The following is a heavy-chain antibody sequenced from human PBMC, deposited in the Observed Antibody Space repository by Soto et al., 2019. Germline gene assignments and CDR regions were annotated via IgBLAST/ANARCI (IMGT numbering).Heavy chain of an antibody. J-gene: IGHJ4*02. Sequence: GGSLRLSCAASGFTVSSNYMSWVRQAPGKGLEWVSVIYSGGSTYYADSVKGRFTISRDNSKNTLYLQMNSLRAEDTAVYYCARTVDDLYYFDYWGQGTLVTVSS. CDR2: IYSGGST. CDR1: GFTVSSNY. V-gene: IGHV3-53*01. CDR3: ARTVDDLYYFDY. D-gene: IGHD1-1*01.